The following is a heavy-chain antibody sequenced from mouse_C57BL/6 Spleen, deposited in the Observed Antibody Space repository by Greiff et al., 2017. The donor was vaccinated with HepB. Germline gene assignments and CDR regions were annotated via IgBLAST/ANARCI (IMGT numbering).Heavy chain of an antibody. CDR1: GYTFTSYW. D-gene: IGHD3-1*01. Sequence: VQLQQPGAELVMPGASVKLSCKASGYTFTSYWMHWVKQRPGQGLEWIGEIDPSDSYTNYNQKFKGKSTLTVDKSSSTAYMQLSSLTSEDSAVYYCASGLQFAYWGQGTLVTVSA. J-gene: IGHJ3*01. CDR2: IDPSDSYT. CDR3: ASGLQFAY. V-gene: IGHV1-69*01.